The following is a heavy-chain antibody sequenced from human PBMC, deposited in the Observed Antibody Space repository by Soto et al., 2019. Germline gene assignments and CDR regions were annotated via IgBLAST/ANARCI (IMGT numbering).Heavy chain of an antibody. CDR3: ARDGGQQLVNWFDP. CDR1: GGSISSGDYY. J-gene: IGHJ5*02. CDR2: IYYSGST. V-gene: IGHV4-30-4*01. Sequence: KPSETLSLTCTVSGGSISSGDYYWSWIRQPPGKGLEWIGYIYYSGSTYYNPSLKSRVTISVDTSKNQFSLKLSSVTAADTAVYYCARDGGQQLVNWFDPWGQGTLVTVSS. D-gene: IGHD6-13*01.